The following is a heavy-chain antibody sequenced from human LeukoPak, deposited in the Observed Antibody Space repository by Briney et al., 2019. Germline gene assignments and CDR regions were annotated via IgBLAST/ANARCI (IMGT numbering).Heavy chain of an antibody. Sequence: GASVKVSCKASGYTFTGYYMRWVRQAPRQGLEWMGWINPNSGGTNYAQKFQGRVTMTRDTSISTAYMELSRLRSDDTAVYYCARGAYYYYYYMDVWGKGTTVTVSS. V-gene: IGHV1-2*02. J-gene: IGHJ6*03. CDR1: GYTFTGYY. CDR3: ARGAYYYYYYMDV. CDR2: INPNSGGT.